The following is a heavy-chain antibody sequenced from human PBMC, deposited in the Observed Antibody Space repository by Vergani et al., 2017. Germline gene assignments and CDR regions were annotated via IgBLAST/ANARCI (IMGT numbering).Heavy chain of an antibody. CDR3: TTVGSSWYVGYYYYYMDV. D-gene: IGHD6-13*01. CDR1: GFTFSNAW. J-gene: IGHJ6*03. Sequence: EVQLLESGGGLVQPGGSLRLSCAASGFTFSNAWMSWVRQAPGKGLEWVGRIKSKTDGGTTDYAAPVKGRFTISRDDSKNTLYLQMNSLKTEDTAVYYCTTVGSSWYVGYYYYYMDVWGKGTTVTVSS. CDR2: IKSKTDGGTT. V-gene: IGHV3-15*01.